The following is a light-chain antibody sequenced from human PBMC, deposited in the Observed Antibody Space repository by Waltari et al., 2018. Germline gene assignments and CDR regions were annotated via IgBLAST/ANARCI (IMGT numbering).Light chain of an antibody. CDR2: DVT. V-gene: IGLV2-23*02. CDR1: SSDVGTDNL. J-gene: IGLJ2*01. CDR3: CSYARSSSLV. Sequence: QSALTQPASVSGSPGQSITISCTGTSSDVGTDNLVSWYQQHPGKAPKLMIYDVTNRPSGISNRFSGSKSGNTASLTISGLQAEDEADYYCCSYARSSSLVFGGGTKLTVL.